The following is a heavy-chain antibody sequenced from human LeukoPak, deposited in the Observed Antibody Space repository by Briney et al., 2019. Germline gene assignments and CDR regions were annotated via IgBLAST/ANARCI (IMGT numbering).Heavy chain of an antibody. CDR3: AKDEVVPGYYYTDV. J-gene: IGHJ6*03. V-gene: IGHV3-30*02. D-gene: IGHD2-2*01. CDR1: GFTFSSYG. CDR2: IRYDGSNK. Sequence: GGSLRLSCAASGFTFSSYGMHWVRQAPGKGLEWVAFIRYDGSNKYYADSVKGRFTISRDNSKNTLYLQMNSLRAEDTAVYYCAKDEVVPGYYYTDVWGRGTTVTISS.